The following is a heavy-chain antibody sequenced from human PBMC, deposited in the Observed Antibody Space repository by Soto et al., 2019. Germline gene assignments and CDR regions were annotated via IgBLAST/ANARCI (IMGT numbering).Heavy chain of an antibody. J-gene: IGHJ4*02. Sequence: GGSLRLSCAASGFTFSSYAMSWVRQAPGKGLEWVSAISGSGGSTYYADSVKGRFTISRDNSKNTLYLQMNSLRAEDTAVYYCNSYPDFWGGHTPLWGQGTLVTVSS. CDR3: NSYPDFWGGHTPL. CDR1: GFTFSSYA. D-gene: IGHD3-3*01. V-gene: IGHV3-23*01. CDR2: ISGSGGST.